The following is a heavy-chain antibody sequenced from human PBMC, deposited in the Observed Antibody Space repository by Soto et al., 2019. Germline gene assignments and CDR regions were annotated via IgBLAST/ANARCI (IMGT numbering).Heavy chain of an antibody. Sequence: QVPLVQYGAEVKKPGSSVKVSCKGSGGTFNAHAISWVRQAPGQGLEWMGGIIPIFGTPNYAQKFQGRVTINEDTSTTTAYLELRRLSSDDTAGYFCARVRWTLSLQETDDIWRQGTLVTVSS. CDR3: ARVRWTLSLQETDDI. D-gene: IGHD1-1*01. CDR2: IIPIFGTP. V-gene: IGHV1-69*06. J-gene: IGHJ4*02. CDR1: GGTFNAHA.